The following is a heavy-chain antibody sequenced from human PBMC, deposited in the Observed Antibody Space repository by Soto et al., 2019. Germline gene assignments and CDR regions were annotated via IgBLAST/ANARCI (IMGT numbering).Heavy chain of an antibody. CDR3: AIGAGCY. J-gene: IGHJ4*02. V-gene: IGHV3-48*02. CDR1: GFTFSSYT. CDR2: ISSSDSGTI. Sequence: QLVESGGGLVQPGGSLSLSCVASGFTFSSYTMNWVRQAPGKGLEWVSYISSSDSGTIYYADSVKGRFTMSRDNATNSLYLQMKSLRDEDTAVYYCAIGAGCYWGQGTLVTVSS. D-gene: IGHD3-3*01.